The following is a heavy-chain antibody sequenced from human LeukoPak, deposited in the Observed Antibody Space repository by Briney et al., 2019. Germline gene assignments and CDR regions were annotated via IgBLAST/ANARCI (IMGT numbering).Heavy chain of an antibody. CDR1: GDSIRSYH. CDR3: ARDISHTVDY. CDR2: IYTSGST. V-gene: IGHV4-4*07. D-gene: IGHD4-17*01. J-gene: IGHJ4*02. Sequence: SETLSLTCTVSGDSIRSYHWSWIRQPAGKGLEWIGRIYTSGSTNYNPSLQGRVTMSVDRSKNQFSLKLRSVTAADTAVYYCARDISHTVDYWGQGTLVTVSS.